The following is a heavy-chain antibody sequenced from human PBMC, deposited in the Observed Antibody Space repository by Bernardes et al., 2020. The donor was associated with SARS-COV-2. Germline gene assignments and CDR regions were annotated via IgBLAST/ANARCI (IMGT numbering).Heavy chain of an antibody. CDR1: GYTFTSYG. V-gene: IGHV1-18*04. D-gene: IGHD6-6*01. CDR3: ASRVRAARYGMDV. J-gene: IGHJ6*02. CDR2: ISAYNGNT. Sequence: VKVSCKASGYTFTSYGISWVRQAPGQGLEWMGWISAYNGNTNYAQKLQGRVTMTTDTSTSTAYMELRSLRSDDTAVYYCASRVRAARYGMDVWGQGTTVTVSS.